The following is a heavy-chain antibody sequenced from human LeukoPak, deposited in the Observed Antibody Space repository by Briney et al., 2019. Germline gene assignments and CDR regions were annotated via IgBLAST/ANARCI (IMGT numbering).Heavy chain of an antibody. V-gene: IGHV1-18*01. J-gene: IGHJ6*03. CDR3: ARNLTPGCSGGSCYFRGYYYYYYMDV. CDR1: GYTFTSYG. Sequence: ASVKVSCKASGYTFTSYGISWVRQAPGQGLEWMGWISAYNGNTNYAQKLQGRVTMTTDTSTSTAYMGLRSLRSDDTAVYYCARNLTPGCSGGSCYFRGYYYYYYMDVWGKGTTVTISS. D-gene: IGHD2-15*01. CDR2: ISAYNGNT.